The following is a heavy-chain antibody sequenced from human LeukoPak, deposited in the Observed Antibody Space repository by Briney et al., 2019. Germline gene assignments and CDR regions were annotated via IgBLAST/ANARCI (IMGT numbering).Heavy chain of an antibody. D-gene: IGHD5-18*01. CDR2: IRYDGSNK. V-gene: IGHV3-30*02. J-gene: IGHJ4*02. Sequence: GGSLRLSCAASGFTFSSYGMHWVRQAPGKGLEWVAFIRYDGSNKYYADSVKGRFTISRDNSKNTLYLQMNSLRAEDTAVYYCAIERGYSYAYFDYWGQGTLVTVSS. CDR3: AIERGYSYAYFDY. CDR1: GFTFSSYG.